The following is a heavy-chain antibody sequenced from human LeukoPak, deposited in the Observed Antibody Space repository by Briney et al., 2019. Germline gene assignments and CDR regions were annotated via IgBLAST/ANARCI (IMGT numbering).Heavy chain of an antibody. V-gene: IGHV3-30-3*01. D-gene: IGHD3-10*01. J-gene: IGHJ4*02. CDR3: ASGGYYYGSGSYYNGGLNY. Sequence: GGSLRLSCAASGFPFSYYAMHWVRQAPGKGLEWVAVISYDGSNKYYADSVKGRFTISRDNSKNTLYLQMNSLRAEDTAVFYCASGGYYYGSGSYYNGGLNYWGQGTLVTVSS. CDR1: GFPFSYYA. CDR2: ISYDGSNK.